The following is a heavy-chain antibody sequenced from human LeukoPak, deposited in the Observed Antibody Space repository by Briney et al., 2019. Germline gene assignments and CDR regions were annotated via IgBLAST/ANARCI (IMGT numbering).Heavy chain of an antibody. V-gene: IGHV1-2*02. CDR3: ARVVTMIVVVIQTDAFDI. J-gene: IGHJ3*02. CDR1: GYTFTGYY. D-gene: IGHD3-22*01. Sequence: ASVKVSCKASGYTFTGYYMHWVRQAPGQGLEWMGWINPNSGGTNYAQKFQGRVTMTRDTSISTAYMELSRLRSDDTAVYYCARVVTMIVVVIQTDAFDIWGQGTMVTVSS. CDR2: INPNSGGT.